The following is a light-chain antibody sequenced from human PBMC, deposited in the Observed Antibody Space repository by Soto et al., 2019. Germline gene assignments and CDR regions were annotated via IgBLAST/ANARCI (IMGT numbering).Light chain of an antibody. CDR2: AAS. CDR1: QDINNY. V-gene: IGKV1-17*03. Sequence: DIQMTQSPSAMSASVGDRVTITCRASQDINNYLAWFQQKPGKVPERLIYAASSLQSGVPSRFSGSGSGTEFTLTISSLQPEDIATYYCQQYQRYPPSFGGGTKLEIK. J-gene: IGKJ4*01. CDR3: QQYQRYPPS.